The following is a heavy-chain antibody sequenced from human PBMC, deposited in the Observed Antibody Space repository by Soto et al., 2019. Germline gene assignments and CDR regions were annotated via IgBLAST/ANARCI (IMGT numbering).Heavy chain of an antibody. CDR3: AREGAASHSYYYGTDV. CDR2: IYYSGST. CDR1: GGSISSGDSY. V-gene: IGHV4-30-4*01. D-gene: IGHD3-16*01. Sequence: NPSETLSLTCTVSGGSISSGDSYWSWIRQSPGKGLEWIGHIYYSGSTYYNPSLRSRVTISVDTSKNQFSLKLNSVTAADTAVYFCAREGAASHSYYYGTDVWGQGTTVTVSS. J-gene: IGHJ6*02.